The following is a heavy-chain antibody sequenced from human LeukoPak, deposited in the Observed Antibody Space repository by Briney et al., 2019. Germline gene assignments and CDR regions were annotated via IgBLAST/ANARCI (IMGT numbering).Heavy chain of an antibody. Sequence: ASVKVSCKASGYTFTGYYMHWVRQAPGQGLEWMGRINPNSGGTNYAQKFQGRVTMTRDTSISTAYMELSRLRSDDTAVYYCARDLGGGNPYDAFDIWGQGTMVTVSS. J-gene: IGHJ3*02. V-gene: IGHV1-2*06. CDR2: INPNSGGT. D-gene: IGHD4-23*01. CDR1: GYTFTGYY. CDR3: ARDLGGGNPYDAFDI.